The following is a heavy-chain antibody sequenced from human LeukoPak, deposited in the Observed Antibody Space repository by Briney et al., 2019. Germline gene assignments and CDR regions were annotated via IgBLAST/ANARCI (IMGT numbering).Heavy chain of an antibody. CDR2: ISGMGHDI. CDR3: ARDPMVRGVFDY. Sequence: PGGSLRLSCVVSGLSFSDSYMTWIRQTPGMGLESLAYISGMGHDIYYADSVKGRFTISRDNAKNSLYLQMNSLRAEDTAVYYCARDPMVRGVFDYWGQGTPVTVSS. CDR1: GLSFSDSY. V-gene: IGHV3-11*04. J-gene: IGHJ4*02. D-gene: IGHD3-10*01.